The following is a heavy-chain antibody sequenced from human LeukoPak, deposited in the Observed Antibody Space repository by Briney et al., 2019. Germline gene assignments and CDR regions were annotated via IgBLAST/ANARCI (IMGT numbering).Heavy chain of an antibody. J-gene: IGHJ4*02. CDR2: IKQDGSEK. Sequence: GGSLRLSCAASGFTFSLYWMNWVRRAPGKGLEWVANIKQDGSEKNYVDSVKGRFTITRDNAKNSLYLQMNNLRVEDTAMYYCAGGTGFIIKDWGQGTLVTVSS. D-gene: IGHD3-9*01. CDR3: AGGTGFIIKD. CDR1: GFTFSLYW. V-gene: IGHV3-7*03.